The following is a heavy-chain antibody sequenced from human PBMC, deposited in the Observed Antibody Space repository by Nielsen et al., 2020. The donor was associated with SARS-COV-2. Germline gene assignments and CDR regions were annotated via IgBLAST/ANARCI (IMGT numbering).Heavy chain of an antibody. CDR3: ARLPYDYVWGSYRWGFWFDP. V-gene: IGHV4-34*01. J-gene: IGHJ5*02. Sequence: WIRQPPGKGLEWIGEINHSGGTNYNPSLKSRVTISVDTSKNQSSLKLSSVTAADTAVYYCARLPYDYVWGSYRWGFWFDPWGQGTLVTVSS. D-gene: IGHD3-16*02. CDR2: INHSGGT.